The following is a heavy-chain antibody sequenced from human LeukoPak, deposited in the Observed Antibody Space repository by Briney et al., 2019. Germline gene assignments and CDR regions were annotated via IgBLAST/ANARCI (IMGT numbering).Heavy chain of an antibody. D-gene: IGHD3-22*01. V-gene: IGHV1-2*02. CDR2: IDPNSGGT. CDR1: GYTFTGYY. J-gene: IGHJ1*01. Sequence: ASVKVSCKASGYTFTGYYMHWVRQAPGQGLEWMGWIDPNSGGTNYAQKFQGRVTMTRDTSISTAYMELSRLRSDDTAVYYCARDGYYYDSSGYFQHWGQGTLVTVSS. CDR3: ARDGYYYDSSGYFQH.